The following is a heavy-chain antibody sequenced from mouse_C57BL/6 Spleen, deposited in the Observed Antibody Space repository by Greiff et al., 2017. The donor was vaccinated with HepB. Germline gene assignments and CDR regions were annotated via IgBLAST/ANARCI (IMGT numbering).Heavy chain of an antibody. J-gene: IGHJ1*03. CDR2: ISDGGSYT. CDR1: GFTFSSYA. V-gene: IGHV5-4*03. D-gene: IGHD2-4*01. CDR3: ARGYDYDEYFDV. Sequence: EVKLVESGGGLVKPGGSLKLSCAASGFTFSSYAMSWVRQTPEKRLEWVATISDGGSYTYYPDNVKGRFTISRDNAKNNLYLQMSHLKSEDTAMYYCARGYDYDEYFDVWGTGTTVTVSS.